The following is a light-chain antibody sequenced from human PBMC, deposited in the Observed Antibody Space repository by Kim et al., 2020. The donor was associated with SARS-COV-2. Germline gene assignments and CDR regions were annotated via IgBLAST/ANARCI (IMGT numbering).Light chain of an antibody. Sequence: SSELTHDPAVSVALGQTVRITCQGDSLRSYYANWYQQKPGQAPVLVIYGKNNRPSGFPDRFSGSSSGNTAALTITGAQAEDEADYYCNSRDSSGNHYVFGTGTKVTVL. V-gene: IGLV3-19*01. CDR3: NSRDSSGNHYV. J-gene: IGLJ1*01. CDR2: GKN. CDR1: SLRSYY.